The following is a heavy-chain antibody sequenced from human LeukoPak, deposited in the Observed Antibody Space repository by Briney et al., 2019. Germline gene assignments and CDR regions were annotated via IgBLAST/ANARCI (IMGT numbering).Heavy chain of an antibody. D-gene: IGHD5-12*01. CDR3: ARGPWLRGGYYYYYMDV. J-gene: IGHJ6*03. CDR1: GYTFTGYY. V-gene: IGHV1-8*02. CDR2: MNPNSGNT. Sequence: ASVKVSCKAPGYTFTGYYIHWVRQATGQGLEWMGWMNPNSGNTGYAQKFQGRVTMTRNTSISTAYMELSSLRSDDTAVYYCARGPWLRGGYYYYYMDVWGKGTTVTVSS.